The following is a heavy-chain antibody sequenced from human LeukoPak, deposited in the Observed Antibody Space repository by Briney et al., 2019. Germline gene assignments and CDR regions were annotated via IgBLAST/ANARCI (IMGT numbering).Heavy chain of an antibody. V-gene: IGHV4-39*07. CDR3: ARDGLMAAGTGFDP. J-gene: IGHJ5*02. D-gene: IGHD6-13*01. CDR2: IFYSGST. CDR1: GVSISTRNYY. Sequence: SETLSLTCTVSGVSISTRNYYWGWIRQPPGKGLEWIGNIFYSGSTYYSPSFKSRVTISLDTSRNQFSLKVNSVTAADTAVYYCARDGLMAAGTGFDPWGQGTLVTVSS.